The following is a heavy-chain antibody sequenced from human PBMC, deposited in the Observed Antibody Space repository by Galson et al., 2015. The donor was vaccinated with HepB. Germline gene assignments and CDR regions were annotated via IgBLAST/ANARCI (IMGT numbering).Heavy chain of an antibody. CDR2: IIPSFTAA. V-gene: IGHV1-69*13. CDR3: ARGLVPAAMYYHYYMAV. CDR1: GGTITTYA. D-gene: IGHD2-2*01. Sequence: SVKVSCKASGGTITTYAISWVRQAPGQGLEWMGGIIPSFTAAKYAQSFQGRVTITADESTSTVYMELNSLRFEDTAVYYCARGLVPAAMYYHYYMAVWGKGTTVAVSS. J-gene: IGHJ6*03.